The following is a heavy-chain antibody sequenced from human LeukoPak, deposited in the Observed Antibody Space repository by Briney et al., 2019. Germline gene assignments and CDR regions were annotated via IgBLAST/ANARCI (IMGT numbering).Heavy chain of an antibody. V-gene: IGHV3-21*04. D-gene: IGHD3-9*01. CDR3: AKAVHFDWLLNS. CDR1: GFTFRSYS. Sequence: GGSLRLSCAASGFTFRSYSMNWVRQAPGKGLEWVSSISSSSSYIYYADSVKGRFTISRDNAKNSLYLQMNSLRAEDTAIYYCAKAVHFDWLLNSWGQGTPVTVSS. CDR2: ISSSSSYI. J-gene: IGHJ4*02.